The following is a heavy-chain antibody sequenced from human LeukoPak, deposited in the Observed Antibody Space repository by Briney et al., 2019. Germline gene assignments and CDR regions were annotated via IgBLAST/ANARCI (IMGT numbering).Heavy chain of an antibody. CDR1: GGSISSYY. CDR3: ARSIAARRYNWFDP. Sequence: PLETLSLTCTVSGGSISSYYWSWIRQPSGKGLEWIGYIYYSGSTNYNPSLKSRVTISVDTSKNQFSLKLSSVTAADTAVYYCARSIAARRYNWFDPWGQGTLVTVSS. CDR2: IYYSGST. D-gene: IGHD6-6*01. J-gene: IGHJ5*02. V-gene: IGHV4-59*01.